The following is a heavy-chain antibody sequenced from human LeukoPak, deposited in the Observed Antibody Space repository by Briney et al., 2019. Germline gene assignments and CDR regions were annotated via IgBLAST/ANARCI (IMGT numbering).Heavy chain of an antibody. CDR3: ARGRPTYYDFWSGYPTPGFDY. Sequence: ASVKVSCKASGYTFTSYDINWVRQATGQGLEWMGWMNPNSGNTGYAQKFQGRVTITRNTSISTAYMELSSLRSEDTAVYYCARGRPTYYDFWSGYPTPGFDYWAREPWSPSPQ. CDR1: GYTFTSYD. V-gene: IGHV1-8*03. D-gene: IGHD3-3*01. CDR2: MNPNSGNT. J-gene: IGHJ4*02.